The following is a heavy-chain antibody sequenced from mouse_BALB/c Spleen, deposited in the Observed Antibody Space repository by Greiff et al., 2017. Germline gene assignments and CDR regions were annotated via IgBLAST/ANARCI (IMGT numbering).Heavy chain of an antibody. CDR3: ARAGDYEAWFAD. J-gene: IGHJ3*01. Sequence: VQLKESGPGLVAPSQILSITCTVSGFSLTGYGVNWVRQPPGKGLEWLGMIWGDGSTDYNTALKSRLSISNDNSKSQVFLKMNSLQTDDTARYYCARAGDYEAWFADWGQGTLVTVSA. CDR2: IWGDGST. D-gene: IGHD2-4*01. V-gene: IGHV2-6-7*01. CDR1: GFSLTGYG.